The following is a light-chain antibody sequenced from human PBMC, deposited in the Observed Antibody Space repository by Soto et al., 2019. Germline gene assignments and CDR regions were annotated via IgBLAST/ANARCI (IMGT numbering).Light chain of an antibody. CDR3: QSFDLSQTWV. CDR1: SSNIGAPYN. Sequence: QSVLTQPPSVSGAPGQRVTISCTGGSSNIGAPYNVHWYQQLPGTAPKLLIYGNTNRPSGVADRFSGSKAGTSASRAITGLHGEDEADYSCQSFDLSQTWVFGGGTKLTVL. J-gene: IGLJ3*02. V-gene: IGLV1-40*01. CDR2: GNT.